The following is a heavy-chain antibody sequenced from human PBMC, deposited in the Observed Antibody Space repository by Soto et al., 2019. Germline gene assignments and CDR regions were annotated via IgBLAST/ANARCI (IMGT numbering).Heavy chain of an antibody. CDR1: GFTFSSYA. J-gene: IGHJ4*02. V-gene: IGHV3-30-3*01. CDR2: ISYDGSNK. CDR3: ARVRSGSYYACDC. Sequence: GGSLRLSCAASGFTFSSYAMHWVRQAPGKGLEWVAVISYDGSNKYYADSVKGRFTISRDNSKNTLYLQMNSLRAEDTAVYYCARVRSGSYYACDCWGQGTLVTVSS. D-gene: IGHD1-26*01.